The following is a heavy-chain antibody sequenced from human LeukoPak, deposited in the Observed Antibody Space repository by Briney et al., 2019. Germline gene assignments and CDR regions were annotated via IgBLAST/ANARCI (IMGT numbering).Heavy chain of an antibody. J-gene: IGHJ4*02. Sequence: SETLSLTCTVSGGSISSSSYYWGWIRQPPGKGLEWIGYIYYNGRTNYNPSLKSRVTISVHTSKTQFSLKLTSVTAADTAVYYCARLSEAGTNYWGQGILVTVSS. CDR3: ARLSEAGTNY. CDR1: GGSISSSSYY. CDR2: IYYNGRT. D-gene: IGHD6-19*01. V-gene: IGHV4-61*05.